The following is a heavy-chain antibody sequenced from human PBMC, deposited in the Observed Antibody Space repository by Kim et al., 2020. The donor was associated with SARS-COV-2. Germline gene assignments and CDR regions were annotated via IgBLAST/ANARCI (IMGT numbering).Heavy chain of an antibody. J-gene: IGHJ5*02. V-gene: IGHV3-66*01. CDR3: AKDHRGNWVVIPLAS. CDR1: GFTVMENF. CDR2: ISSDGFT. Sequence: GGSLRLSCAASGFTVMENFMAWVRQAPGKGLEWVALISSDGFTYYADSVKGRFTISRDNSKNTIYLQMNSLTTEDTALYHCAKDHRGNWVVIPLASWGQGTLVTVSS. D-gene: IGHD3-16*02.